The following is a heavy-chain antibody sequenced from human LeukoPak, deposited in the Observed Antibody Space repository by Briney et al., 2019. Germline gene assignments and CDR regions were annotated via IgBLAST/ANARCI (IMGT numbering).Heavy chain of an antibody. V-gene: IGHV3-48*03. CDR3: ARTLWSGYYNY. Sequence: PGRSLRLSCAASGFTFSSYEMNWVRQAPGKGLEWVSYISSSGSTIYYADSVKGRFTISRDNAKNSLYLQMNSLRAEDTAVYYCARTLWSGYYNYWGQGTLVTVSS. CDR2: ISSSGSTI. CDR1: GFTFSSYE. J-gene: IGHJ4*02. D-gene: IGHD3-3*01.